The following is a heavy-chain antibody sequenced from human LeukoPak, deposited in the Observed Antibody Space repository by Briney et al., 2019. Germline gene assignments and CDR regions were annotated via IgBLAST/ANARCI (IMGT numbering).Heavy chain of an antibody. Sequence: PGGSLRLSCATSGFTFSSYGMTWVRQAPGKGLEWVSGISDSGDRAYYAVSVKGRFTISRDNSKNTLYLQMNTVRAEDTAVYYCAKERADSSCDYWGQGTLVTVSS. D-gene: IGHD6-6*01. CDR2: ISDSGDRA. CDR3: AKERADSSCDY. V-gene: IGHV3-23*01. J-gene: IGHJ4*02. CDR1: GFTFSSYG.